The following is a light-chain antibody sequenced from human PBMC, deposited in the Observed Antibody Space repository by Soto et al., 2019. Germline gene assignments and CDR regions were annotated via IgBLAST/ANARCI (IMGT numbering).Light chain of an antibody. CDR2: KAS. J-gene: IGKJ2*01. CDR3: QQYDTYPYS. V-gene: IGKV1-5*03. CDR1: QSISSW. Sequence: DIQMTQSPSTLSTSVGDRVTITCRASQSISSWLAWYQQKPGKAPSLLIYKASTLHRGVPSRFSGSESGTEFTLTISSLQPDDFETYYCQQYDTYPYSFGQGTKLEI.